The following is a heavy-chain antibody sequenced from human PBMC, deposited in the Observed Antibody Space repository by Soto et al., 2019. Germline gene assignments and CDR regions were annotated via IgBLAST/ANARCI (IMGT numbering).Heavy chain of an antibody. CDR3: STEPLDYYDRSVYPPNYDAFDI. V-gene: IGHV3-15*07. J-gene: IGHJ3*02. CDR1: GFSFNNAW. Sequence: PGGSLRLSCAASGFSFNNAWMNWVRQAPGKGLEWVGRIKSKIDGGTTEYAAPVKGRFTISRDDSKSTLYLQMNSLKTEDTAVYYCSTEPLDYYDRSVYPPNYDAFDIWGQGTMVTVSS. CDR2: IKSKIDGGTT. D-gene: IGHD3-22*01.